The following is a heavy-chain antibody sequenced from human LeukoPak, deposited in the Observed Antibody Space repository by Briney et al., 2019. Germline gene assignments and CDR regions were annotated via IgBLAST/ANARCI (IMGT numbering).Heavy chain of an antibody. D-gene: IGHD6-13*01. CDR1: GFTFSSYS. J-gene: IGHJ4*02. V-gene: IGHV3-21*01. CDR3: ARVWSPPYTSSWPDYFDY. CDR2: ISSSSTYI. Sequence: PGGSLRLSCAASGFTFSSYSMNWVRQAPGKGLEWVSSISSSSTYIYYADSVKGRFTISRDNAKNSLYLQMNSLRAEDTAVYYCARVWSPPYTSSWPDYFDYWGQGTLVTVS.